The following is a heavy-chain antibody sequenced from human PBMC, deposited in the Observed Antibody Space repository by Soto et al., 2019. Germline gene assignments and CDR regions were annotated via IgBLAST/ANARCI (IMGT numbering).Heavy chain of an antibody. CDR2: IYPGDSDT. J-gene: IGHJ6*02. Sequence: GESLKISCKGSGYSFTSYWIGWVRQMPGKGLEWMGIIYPGDSDTRYSPSFEGQVTISADKSISTVYLQWSSVKASDTAMYHCARKSYSNYHYGMDVWGQRTTVTGSS. D-gene: IGHD4-4*01. V-gene: IGHV5-51*01. CDR1: GYSFTSYW. CDR3: ARKSYSNYHYGMDV.